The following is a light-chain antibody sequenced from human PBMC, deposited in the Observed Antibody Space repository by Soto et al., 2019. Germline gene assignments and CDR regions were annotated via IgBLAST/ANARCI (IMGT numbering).Light chain of an antibody. Sequence: QSALTQPASVSASPGHSITISCTGTSSDVGGYNYVSWYQQHPGKARKLIIYEGSNRRSGVWSRFSACRSGSTSSLTISRLHAEDEADYSCRSYTSSTSLDVFGTGTKVTVL. CDR1: SSDVGGYNY. CDR3: RSYTSSTSLDV. V-gene: IGLV2-14*01. J-gene: IGLJ1*01. CDR2: EGS.